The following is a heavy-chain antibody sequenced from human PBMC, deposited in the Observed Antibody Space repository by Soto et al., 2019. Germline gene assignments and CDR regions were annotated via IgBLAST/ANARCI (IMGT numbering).Heavy chain of an antibody. Sequence: QVQLVQSGAELKKPGSSVNVSCAASGGTFKTYTINWVRQAPGQGLEWIGQIIPMYDSENYAQRFQGRVTISADKSTNIAYMELGGLRSEDTALYYCATWRTYSGSYCFDYWGQGTLVSVSS. CDR1: GGTFKTYT. V-gene: IGHV1-69*06. CDR2: IIPMYDSE. CDR3: ATWRTYSGSYCFDY. J-gene: IGHJ4*02. D-gene: IGHD1-26*01.